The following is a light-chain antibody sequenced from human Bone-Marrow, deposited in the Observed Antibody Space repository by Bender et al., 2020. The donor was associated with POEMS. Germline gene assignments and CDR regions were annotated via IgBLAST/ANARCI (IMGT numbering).Light chain of an antibody. CDR1: SSNTGSGYD. V-gene: IGLV1-40*01. J-gene: IGLJ3*02. Sequence: QSVLTQPPSVSGAPGQRVTIPCTGSSSNTGSGYDINWYQHLPGTAPKLLIYGYNNRPSGVPDRFSASKSGTSASLAITGLQAEDEGDYYCQSYDNSLGGWVFGGGTKLTVL. CDR2: GYN. CDR3: QSYDNSLGGWV.